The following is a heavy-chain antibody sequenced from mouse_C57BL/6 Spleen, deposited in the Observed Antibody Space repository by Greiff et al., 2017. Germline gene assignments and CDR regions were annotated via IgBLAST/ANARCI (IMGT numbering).Heavy chain of an antibody. Sequence: EVQLVESGGGLVKPGGSLKLSCAASGFTFSSYAMSWVRQTPEKRLEWVATISDGGSYTYYPDNVKGRFTISRDNAKNNLYLQMSHLKSEDTAMYYCARELTGLSMDYWGQGTSVTVSS. D-gene: IGHD4-1*01. CDR3: ARELTGLSMDY. J-gene: IGHJ4*01. CDR2: ISDGGSYT. CDR1: GFTFSSYA. V-gene: IGHV5-4*01.